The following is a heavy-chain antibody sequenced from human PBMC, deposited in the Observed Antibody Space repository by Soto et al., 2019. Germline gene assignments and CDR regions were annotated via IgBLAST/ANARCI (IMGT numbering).Heavy chain of an antibody. V-gene: IGHV5-51*01. CDR1: GYIFSSYW. J-gene: IGHJ6*02. CDR2: IYPGDSDT. Sequence: GESLKISCQGSGYIFSSYWIAWVRQMSGKGLEWMGIIYPGDSDTRYSPSFQGQVTISADRSISTAYLQWSSLKASDTAMYYCARGYASRSHYFYGMDVWGQGTMVKASS. CDR3: ARGYASRSHYFYGMDV. D-gene: IGHD3-10*01.